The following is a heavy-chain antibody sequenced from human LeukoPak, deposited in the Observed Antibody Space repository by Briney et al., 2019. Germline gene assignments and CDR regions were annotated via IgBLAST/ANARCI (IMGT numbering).Heavy chain of an antibody. V-gene: IGHV3-64D*09. D-gene: IGHD7-27*01. CDR3: ARDANWGFDAFDI. CDR1: GFPFSSYA. J-gene: IGHJ3*02. CDR2: ISDSGGST. Sequence: GGPLRLSCSASGFPFSSYAMHWVRQAPGKGLEYVSAISDSGGSTYYADSVEGRFTISRDNSKNTLYLQMSSLRAEDTAVYYCARDANWGFDAFDIWGQGTMVTVSS.